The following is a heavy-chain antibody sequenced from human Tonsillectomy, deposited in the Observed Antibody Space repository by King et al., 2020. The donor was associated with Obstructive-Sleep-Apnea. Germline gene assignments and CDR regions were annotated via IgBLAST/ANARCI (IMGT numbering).Heavy chain of an antibody. J-gene: IGHJ4*02. V-gene: IGHV1-24*01. CDR1: GYTLTELS. D-gene: IGHD1-26*01. CDR3: ATPMVPRIVGATLFDY. CDR2: FDPEDGET. Sequence: QLVQSGAEVKKPGASVKVSCKVSGYTLTELSMHWVRQAPGKGLEGMGGFDPEDGETIYAQKFPGRFTMTADTSTDTAYMELSSLRSEDTAVYYCATPMVPRIVGATLFDYWGQGTLVTVSS.